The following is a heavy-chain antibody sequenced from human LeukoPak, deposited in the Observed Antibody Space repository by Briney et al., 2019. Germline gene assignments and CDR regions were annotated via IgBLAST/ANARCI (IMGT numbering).Heavy chain of an antibody. Sequence: TGGSLRLSCAASGFTFSDYYMSWIRQAPGKGLEWVSYISSSGSTIYYAGSVKGRFIISRDNAKNSLYLQINSLRAEDTAVYYCARETRYYYDPWGQGTLVTVSS. CDR1: GFTFSDYY. J-gene: IGHJ5*02. V-gene: IGHV3-11*01. CDR3: ARETRYYYDP. D-gene: IGHD3-10*01. CDR2: ISSSGSTI.